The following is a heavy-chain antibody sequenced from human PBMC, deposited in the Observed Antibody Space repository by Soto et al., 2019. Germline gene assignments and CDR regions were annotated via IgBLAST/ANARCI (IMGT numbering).Heavy chain of an antibody. CDR2: IYYSGRT. J-gene: IGHJ4*02. CDR3: ARHAKVARATKHDY. D-gene: IGHD2-15*01. Sequence: QLQLQESGPGLVKPSETLSLTCTVSGDSISSSVYYWGWIRQPPGKGLEWSGSIYYSGRTYYNPTLKSRVTMSVYTSKNQFSVRLSSVTAEDTAVYYCARHAKVARATKHDYWGQGTLVTVSS. CDR1: GDSISSSVYY. V-gene: IGHV4-39*01.